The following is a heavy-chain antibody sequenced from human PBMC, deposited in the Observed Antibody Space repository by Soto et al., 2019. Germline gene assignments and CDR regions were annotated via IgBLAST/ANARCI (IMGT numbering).Heavy chain of an antibody. J-gene: IGHJ4*02. Sequence: QVQLQQWGAGLLKPSETLSLTCAVYGGSFSGYYWSWIRQPPGKGLEWIGEINQSGSTNYNPSLKSRFTISVDTSKNQFSLKLSSVTAADTAVHYCARTYSSSWSPFEYWGQGTLVTVSS. CDR1: GGSFSGYY. D-gene: IGHD6-13*01. CDR3: ARTYSSSWSPFEY. CDR2: INQSGST. V-gene: IGHV4-34*01.